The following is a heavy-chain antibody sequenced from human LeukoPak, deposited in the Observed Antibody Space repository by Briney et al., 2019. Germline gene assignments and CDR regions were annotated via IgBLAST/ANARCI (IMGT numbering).Heavy chain of an antibody. V-gene: IGHV3-73*01. J-gene: IGHJ4*02. CDR1: GFTFSGSA. Sequence: TGGSLRLSCAASGFTFSGSAMHWVRQASGKGLEWVGRIRSKANSYATAYAASVKGRFTISRDDSKNTAYLQMNSLKTEDTAVYYCARFTGYSSSWYDYWGQGTLVTVSS. D-gene: IGHD6-13*01. CDR3: ARFTGYSSSWYDY. CDR2: IRSKANSYAT.